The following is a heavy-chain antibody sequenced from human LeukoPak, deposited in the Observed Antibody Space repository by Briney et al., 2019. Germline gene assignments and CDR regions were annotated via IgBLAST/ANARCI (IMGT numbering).Heavy chain of an antibody. CDR3: ARRFCSSAGCHRTFNYFDP. V-gene: IGHV4-59*12. D-gene: IGHD2-2*01. CDR1: GDSINDYY. Sequence: PSETLSLTRTVSGDSINDYYWTWIRQPPGKRLEWIGYIYYSGTTTYNPSLGGRVTISLDTSKNQFSLTLTSVTAADTAVYYCARRFCSSAGCHRTFNYFDPWGQGILVTVSS. CDR2: IYYSGTT. J-gene: IGHJ5*02.